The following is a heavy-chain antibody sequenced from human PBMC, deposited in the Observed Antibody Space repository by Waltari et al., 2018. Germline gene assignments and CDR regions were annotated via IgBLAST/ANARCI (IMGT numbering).Heavy chain of an antibody. CDR1: GYSISSGYY. CDR3: ARVLVGFWSGPPDH. Sequence: QVQLQESGPGLVKPSETLSLTCTVSGYSISSGYYWGWIRQPPGKGLEWIGSIYHSGSTYYNPSLKSRVTISVDTSKNQFSLKLSSVTAADTAVYYCARVLVGFWSGPPDHWGQGTLVTVSS. CDR2: IYHSGST. J-gene: IGHJ4*02. D-gene: IGHD3-3*01. V-gene: IGHV4-38-2*02.